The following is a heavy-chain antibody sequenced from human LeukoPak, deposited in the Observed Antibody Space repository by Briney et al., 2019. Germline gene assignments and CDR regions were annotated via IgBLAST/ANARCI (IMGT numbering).Heavy chain of an antibody. CDR3: ARDGSEYYYDSSGYLGY. V-gene: IGHV3-30-3*01. J-gene: IGHJ4*02. CDR2: ISYDGSNK. D-gene: IGHD3-22*01. CDR1: GFTFSSYA. Sequence: PGRSLRLSCAASGFTFSSYAMHWVRQAPGKGLEWVAVISYDGSNKYYADSVKGRFTISRDNSKNTLYLQMNSLRAEDTAVYYCARDGSEYYYDSSGYLGYWGQGTLVTVSS.